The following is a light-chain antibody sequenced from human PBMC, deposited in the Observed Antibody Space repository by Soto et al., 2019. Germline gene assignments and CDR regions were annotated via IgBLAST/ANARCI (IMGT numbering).Light chain of an antibody. CDR3: HLYHTYAQT. CDR1: QSISGW. Sequence: DIQMTQSPPTLTASVGDRVTLTCRASQSISGWLAWYQQKPGKAPKLLIYDASTLESGFPSRFSVSGSGTEFTLTISCLQPEDFATYYCHLYHTYAQTFGKGTEV. V-gene: IGKV1-5*01. J-gene: IGKJ1*01. CDR2: DAS.